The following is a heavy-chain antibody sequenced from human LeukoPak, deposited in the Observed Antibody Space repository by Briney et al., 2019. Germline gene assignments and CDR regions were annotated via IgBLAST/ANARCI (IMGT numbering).Heavy chain of an antibody. V-gene: IGHV3-74*01. CDR1: GFTFGDYA. CDR3: ARDLIAARHSDY. CDR2: IDTDGSDT. J-gene: IGHJ4*02. D-gene: IGHD6-6*01. Sequence: PGGSLRLSCTASGFTFGDYAMSWVRQAPGKGLVWVSRIDTDGSDTGYADSVKGRFTISRDNAKNTLYLQMNSLRAEDTAVYYCARDLIAARHSDYWGQGTLVTVSS.